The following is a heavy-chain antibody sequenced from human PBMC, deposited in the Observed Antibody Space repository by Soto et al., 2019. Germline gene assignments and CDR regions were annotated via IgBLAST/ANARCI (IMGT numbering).Heavy chain of an antibody. D-gene: IGHD2-15*01. J-gene: IGHJ4*02. V-gene: IGHV3-48*02. CDR3: ARAAGKGIVVVVAAYFDY. CDR2: ISSSSSTI. CDR1: GFTFSSYS. Sequence: EVQLVESGGGLVQPGGSLRLSCAASGFTFSSYSMNWVRQAPGKGLEWVSYISSSSSTIYYADSVKGRFTISRDNAKNSLYLQMKSLRDEDTAVYYCARAAGKGIVVVVAAYFDYWGQGTLVTVSS.